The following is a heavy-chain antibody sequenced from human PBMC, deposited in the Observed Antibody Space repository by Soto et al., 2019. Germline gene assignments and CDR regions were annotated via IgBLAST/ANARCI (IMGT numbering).Heavy chain of an antibody. Sequence: QVQLVDSGGGVVQPGGSLRLSCAASGFTFSNYGMHWVRQAPGKGLEWVALISYDGSDTYYEDSVKGRFTISRDNSESTSYLQMHSLSAEDTPLYYCAKVRYSVTYHNYPFDLWGQGTLVTVSS. CDR1: GFTFSNYG. V-gene: IGHV3-30*18. CDR3: AKVRYSVTYHNYPFDL. D-gene: IGHD1-26*01. CDR2: ISYDGSDT. J-gene: IGHJ4*02.